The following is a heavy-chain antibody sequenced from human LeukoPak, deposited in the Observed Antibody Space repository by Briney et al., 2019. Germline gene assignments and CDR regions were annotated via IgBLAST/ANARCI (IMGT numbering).Heavy chain of an antibody. CDR1: GGTFSSYA. D-gene: IGHD3-3*01. CDR2: ISAYNGNT. V-gene: IGHV1-18*01. CDR3: AREPTYYDFWSGYYTANDAFDI. Sequence: ASVKVSCKASGGTFSSYAISWVRQAPGQGLEWMGWISAYNGNTNYAQKLQGRVTMTTDTSTSTAYMELRSLRSDDTAVYYCAREPTYYDFWSGYYTANDAFDIWGQGTMVTVSS. J-gene: IGHJ3*02.